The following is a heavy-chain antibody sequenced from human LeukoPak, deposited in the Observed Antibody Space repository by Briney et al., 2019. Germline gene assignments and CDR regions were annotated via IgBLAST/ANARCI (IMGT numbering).Heavy chain of an antibody. CDR2: INPNSGGT. Sequence: GASVKVSCKASGYTFTGYYMHWVRQAPGQGLEWMGRINPNSGGTNYAQKFQGRVTMTRDTSISTAYMELSRLRSDDTAVYYCARDSIAVAGTYFDYWGQGTLVTVS. J-gene: IGHJ4*02. CDR3: ARDSIAVAGTYFDY. CDR1: GYTFTGYY. V-gene: IGHV1-2*06. D-gene: IGHD6-19*01.